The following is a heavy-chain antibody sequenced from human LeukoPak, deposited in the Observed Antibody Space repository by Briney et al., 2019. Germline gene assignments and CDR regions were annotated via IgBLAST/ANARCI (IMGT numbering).Heavy chain of an antibody. J-gene: IGHJ4*02. V-gene: IGHV4-61*02. CDR1: GGSISSGGHY. Sequence: SETLSLTCTVSGGSISSGGHYWSWIRQPAGKGLEYIGRIYSTGSTNYNPSLRSRVTISVDTSKNQFSLKLSSVTAADTAVYYCARLRSGTADYWGQGTLVTVSS. CDR3: ARLRSGTADY. D-gene: IGHD3-10*01. CDR2: IYSTGST.